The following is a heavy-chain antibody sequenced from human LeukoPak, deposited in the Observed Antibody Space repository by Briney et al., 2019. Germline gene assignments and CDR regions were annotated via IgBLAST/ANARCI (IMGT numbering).Heavy chain of an antibody. CDR1: GGSIRSSNYY. CDR2: IYYSGST. V-gene: IGHV4-39*01. D-gene: IGHD6-19*01. CDR3: ARSLAGPRARPSDY. Sequence: SETLSLTCTVSGGSIRSSNYYWGWIRQPPGRGLEWIGIIYYSGSTYYNPSLKSRVTISVDTSKNQISLKLNSVTAADTAVYYCARSLAGPRARPSDYWGQGIQVTVSS. J-gene: IGHJ4*02.